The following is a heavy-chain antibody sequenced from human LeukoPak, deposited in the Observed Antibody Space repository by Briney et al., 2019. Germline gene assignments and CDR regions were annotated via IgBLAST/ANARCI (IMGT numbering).Heavy chain of an antibody. Sequence: ASVKVSCKASGYTFTSYDINWVRQATGQGLEWMGWMNPNSGNTGYAQKFQGRVTITRNTSISTAYMKLSSLGSEDTAVYYCARDCSRTSCYTRFDYWGQGTLVTVSS. V-gene: IGHV1-8*01. D-gene: IGHD2-2*02. CDR3: ARDCSRTSCYTRFDY. J-gene: IGHJ4*02. CDR2: MNPNSGNT. CDR1: GYTFTSYD.